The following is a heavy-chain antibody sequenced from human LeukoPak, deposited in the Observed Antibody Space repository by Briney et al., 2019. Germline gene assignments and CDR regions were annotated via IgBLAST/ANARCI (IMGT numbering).Heavy chain of an antibody. CDR3: AGGVGIAYYDLFDL. CDR1: DASINRYY. Sequence: SETLSLTCSVSDASINRYYWNWLRDPPGKGREWLGDICYSGRTTYSPSLKRRVTMSAGTSKSHSVLKLSSVPAADTAGYYCAGGVGIAYYDLFDLWGQGTLVTVSS. D-gene: IGHD3-22*01. J-gene: IGHJ5*02. CDR2: ICYSGRT. V-gene: IGHV4-59*01.